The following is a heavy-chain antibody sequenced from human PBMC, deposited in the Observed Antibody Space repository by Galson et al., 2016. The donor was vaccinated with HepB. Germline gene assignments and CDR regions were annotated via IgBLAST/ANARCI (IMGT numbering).Heavy chain of an antibody. J-gene: IGHJ4*02. Sequence: TLSLTCTVSGVSISGGLYYWSWVRQNPGKGLEWIGYIYYSGSTYYNPSLKSRITISLDTSKNQFSLKLTSVTAADTAVYYCARTRDHSGPYYFDYWGQGTLVTVSS. CDR2: IYYSGST. V-gene: IGHV4-31*03. D-gene: IGHD1-26*01. CDR1: GVSISGGLYY. CDR3: ARTRDHSGPYYFDY.